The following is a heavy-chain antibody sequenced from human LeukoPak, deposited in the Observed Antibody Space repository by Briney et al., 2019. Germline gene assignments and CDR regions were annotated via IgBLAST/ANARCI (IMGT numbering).Heavy chain of an antibody. CDR1: GYTFTSYY. Sequence: ASVKVSCKASGYTFTSYYMHWVRQAPGQGLEWMGWINPNSGGTNYAQKFQGRVTMTRDTSISTACMELSRLRSDDTAVYYCARVYYDSTGYYGYYFDYWGQGTLVTVSS. CDR2: INPNSGGT. D-gene: IGHD3-22*01. V-gene: IGHV1-2*02. CDR3: ARVYYDSTGYYGYYFDY. J-gene: IGHJ4*02.